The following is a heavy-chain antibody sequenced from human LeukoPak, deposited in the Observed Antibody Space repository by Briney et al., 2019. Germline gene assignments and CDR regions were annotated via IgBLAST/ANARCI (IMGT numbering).Heavy chain of an antibody. CDR1: GFTFSSYS. CDR3: AKDLGDTYFDY. D-gene: IGHD3-16*01. CDR2: ISSSSSTI. V-gene: IGHV3-48*01. Sequence: GGSLTVSCAASGFTFSSYSMNWVRQAPGKGLEWVSYISSSSSTIYYADSVKGRFTISRDNAKNSLYLQMNSLRAEDTAVYYCAKDLGDTYFDYWGQGNDVSVSS. J-gene: IGHJ4*02.